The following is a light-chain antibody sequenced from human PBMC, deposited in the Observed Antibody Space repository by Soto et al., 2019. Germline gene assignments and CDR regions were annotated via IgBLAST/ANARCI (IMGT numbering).Light chain of an antibody. Sequence: EIVMTQSPATLSASPGERATLSCKASQSVSSNLAWYQQKPGQAPTLLIDGASSRATDIPDRFSVSGSGTDFTLTISRLEPEDYAVYYCHQYVTSGTFGQGTKVDIK. CDR3: HQYVTSGT. CDR2: GAS. J-gene: IGKJ1*01. CDR1: QSVSSN. V-gene: IGKV3-20*01.